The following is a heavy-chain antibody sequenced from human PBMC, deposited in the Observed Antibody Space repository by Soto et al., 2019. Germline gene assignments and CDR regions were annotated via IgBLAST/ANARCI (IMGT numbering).Heavy chain of an antibody. CDR2: ISGGTT. D-gene: IGHD1-1*01. Sequence: EVQLLESGGGLVQPGGSLRLSCVASGSTFSSDVMSWVRQAPGKGLEWVSGISGGTTYYADSVQVRFTISIDGFKNTLFWRMSNLRAEDPAIYRCATRDRVTTGIAHFYGTDVWGQGTTVTVS. V-gene: IGHV3-23*01. CDR3: ATRDRVTTGIAHFYGTDV. J-gene: IGHJ6*02. CDR1: GSTFSSDV.